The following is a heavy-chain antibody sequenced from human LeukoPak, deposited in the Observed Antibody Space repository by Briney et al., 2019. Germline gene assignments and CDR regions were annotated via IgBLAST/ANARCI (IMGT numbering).Heavy chain of an antibody. CDR3: ARSPRYYDFWSGSDWFDP. CDR1: GGSISSGSYC. Sequence: SQTLSLTCTVSGGSISSGSYCWSWIRQPAGKGLEWIGRIYTSGSTNYNPSLKSRVTISVDTSKNQFSLKLSSVTAADTAVYYCARSPRYYDFWSGSDWFDPWGQGTLVTVSS. CDR2: IYTSGST. D-gene: IGHD3-3*01. J-gene: IGHJ5*02. V-gene: IGHV4-61*02.